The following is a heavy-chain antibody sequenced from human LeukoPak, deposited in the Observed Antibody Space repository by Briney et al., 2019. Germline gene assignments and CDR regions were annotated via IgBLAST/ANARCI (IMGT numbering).Heavy chain of an antibody. CDR3: ASSPAYSSSWYAIDN. Sequence: GGSLRLSCAASGFTFSSYWMHWVRQAPGKGLEWVSRINEDASIITYADSVKGRFTISRENAKNSLYLQMNSLSAGDTAVYYCASSPAYSSSWYAIDNWGQGTLVTVSS. CDR2: INEDASII. V-gene: IGHV3-74*01. CDR1: GFTFSSYW. D-gene: IGHD6-13*01. J-gene: IGHJ4*02.